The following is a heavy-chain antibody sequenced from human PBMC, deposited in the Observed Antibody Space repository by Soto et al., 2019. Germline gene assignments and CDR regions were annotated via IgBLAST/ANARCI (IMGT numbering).Heavy chain of an antibody. CDR1: GYTFTSYY. D-gene: IGHD3-10*01. CDR2: INPSGGST. Sequence: GASVKVSCKASGYTFTSYYMHWVRQAPGQGLEWMGIINPSGGSTSYAQKFQGRVTMTRDTSTSTVYMELSSMRSEDTAVYYCARLASGYYYGSGPPMRGMDVWGQGTTVTVTS. CDR3: ARLASGYYYGSGPPMRGMDV. V-gene: IGHV1-46*01. J-gene: IGHJ6*02.